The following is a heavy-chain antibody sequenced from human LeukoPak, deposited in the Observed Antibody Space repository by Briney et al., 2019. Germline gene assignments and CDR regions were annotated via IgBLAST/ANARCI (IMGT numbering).Heavy chain of an antibody. CDR1: GFTFSSYS. J-gene: IGHJ3*02. CDR3: AREGGVYSSSWYHYSDAFDI. D-gene: IGHD6-13*01. Sequence: GGSLRLSCAASGFTFSSYSMNWVRQAPGKGLEWVSSISSSSSYIYYADSVKGRFTISRDNAKNSLYLQMNSLRAEDTAVYYCAREGGVYSSSWYHYSDAFDIWGQGTMGTVSS. CDR2: ISSSSSYI. V-gene: IGHV3-21*01.